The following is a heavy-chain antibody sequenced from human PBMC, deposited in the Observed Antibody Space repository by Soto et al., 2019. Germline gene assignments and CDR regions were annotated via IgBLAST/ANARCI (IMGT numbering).Heavy chain of an antibody. Sequence: QVQLVQSGAEVKKPGASVKVSCKASGYTFTGYYMHWVRQAPGQGLEWMGWINPNSGGTNYAQKLQGWVTMTRDTSISPAYMELSRLRSDDTAVYYCARVFMGTVAGAFAIWGQGTMVTVSS. CDR2: INPNSGGT. CDR3: ARVFMGTVAGAFAI. CDR1: GYTFTGYY. J-gene: IGHJ3*02. D-gene: IGHD6-19*01. V-gene: IGHV1-2*04.